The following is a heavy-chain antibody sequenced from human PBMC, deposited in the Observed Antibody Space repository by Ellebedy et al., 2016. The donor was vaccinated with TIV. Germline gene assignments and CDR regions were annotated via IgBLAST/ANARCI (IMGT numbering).Heavy chain of an antibody. CDR2: IKKDGSEG. CDR1: GFTFSDYW. V-gene: IGHV3-7*01. J-gene: IGHJ4*02. Sequence: GESLKISXAASGFTFSDYWMSWVRQAPGKGLEWVANIKKDGSEGYYVDSVKGRFTISRSNAENSLYLQMNSLRVEDTAVYYCVSRAWLDSWGQGTLVTVSS. CDR3: VSRAWLDS.